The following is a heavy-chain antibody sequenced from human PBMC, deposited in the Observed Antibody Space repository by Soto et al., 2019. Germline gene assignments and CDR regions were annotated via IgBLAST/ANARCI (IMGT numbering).Heavy chain of an antibody. CDR2: IYHSGST. D-gene: IGHD3-10*01. J-gene: IGHJ2*01. V-gene: IGHV4-30-2*01. Sequence: SETLSLTCAVSGGSISSGGYSWSWIRQPPGKGLEWIGYIYHSGSTYYNPSLKSRVTISVDRSKNQFSLKLSSVTAAVTAVYYCSGRSRWYFDLWGRGSLVTVSS. CDR3: SGRSRWYFDL. CDR1: GGSISSGGYS.